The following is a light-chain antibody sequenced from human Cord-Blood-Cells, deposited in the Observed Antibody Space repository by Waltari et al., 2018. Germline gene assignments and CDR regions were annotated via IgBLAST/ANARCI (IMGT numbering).Light chain of an antibody. CDR2: EVS. CDR1: SSDVGSYNR. Sequence: QSALTQPPSVSGSPGQSVTISCTGTSSDVGSYNRVYWYQKPPGTAPKLIIYEVSNRPSVFPVRFSRSKSGNTASLTISGLQAEDEADYYCSSYTSSSTWVFGVGTKLTVL. V-gene: IGLV2-18*02. CDR3: SSYTSSSTWV. J-gene: IGLJ3*02.